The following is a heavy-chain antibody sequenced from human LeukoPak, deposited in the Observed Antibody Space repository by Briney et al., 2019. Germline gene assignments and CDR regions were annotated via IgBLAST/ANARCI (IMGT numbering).Heavy chain of an antibody. CDR1: GYTFTSYA. D-gene: IGHD2-21*01. V-gene: IGHV1-3*01. CDR2: INAGNGNT. CDR3: ACSPGEADYFGY. J-gene: IGHJ4*02. Sequence: ASVKVSCKASGYTFTSYAMHWVRQAPGQRLEWMGWINAGNGNTKYSQKFQGRVTITRDTSASTAYMELSSLRSEDTAVYYCACSPGEADYFGYWGQGTLVTVSS.